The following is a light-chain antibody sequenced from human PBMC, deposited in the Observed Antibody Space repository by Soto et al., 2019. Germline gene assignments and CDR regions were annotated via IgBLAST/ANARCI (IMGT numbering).Light chain of an antibody. V-gene: IGKV3-20*01. J-gene: IGKJ1*01. CDR1: QSVSSSY. CDR2: GAS. CDR3: QQYGSSPTWT. Sequence: TLSLSPGERATLSSRASQSVSSSYLAWYQQKPGQAPRLLIYGASSRATGIPDRFSGSGSGTDFTLTISRLEPEDFAVYYCQQYGSSPTWTFGQGTKVDIK.